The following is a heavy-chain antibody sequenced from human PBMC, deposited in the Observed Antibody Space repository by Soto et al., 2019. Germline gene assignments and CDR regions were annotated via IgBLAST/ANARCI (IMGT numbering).Heavy chain of an antibody. CDR1: GGSFSGYY. CDR2: INHSGST. Sequence: QVQLQQWGAGLLKPSETLSLTCAVCGGSFSGYYWSWIRQPPGKGLEWIGEINHSGSTNYNPSLKSRVTISVDTSKNQFSLKLSSVTAADTAVYYCARARGSGSYYVYWGQGTLVTVSS. V-gene: IGHV4-34*01. J-gene: IGHJ4*02. CDR3: ARARGSGSYYVY. D-gene: IGHD3-10*01.